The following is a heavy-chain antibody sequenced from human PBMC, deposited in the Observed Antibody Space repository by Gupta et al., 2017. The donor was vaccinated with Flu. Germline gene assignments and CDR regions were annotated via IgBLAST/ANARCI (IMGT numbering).Heavy chain of an antibody. CDR1: GFTFSSYW. J-gene: IGHJ5*02. CDR2: INGDGSIT. V-gene: IGHV3-74*01. CDR3: AREAFDP. Sequence: ASGFTFSSYWMHGVRQAPGKGLLWVSRINGDGSITSYADSVRGRFTISRDNAKNTLYLQMNSLRAEDTAVYYCAREAFDPWGQRTLVTVSS.